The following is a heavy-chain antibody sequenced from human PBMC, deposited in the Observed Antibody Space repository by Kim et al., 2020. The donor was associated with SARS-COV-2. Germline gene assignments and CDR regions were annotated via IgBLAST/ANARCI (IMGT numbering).Heavy chain of an antibody. CDR1: GYRFSDSW. D-gene: IGHD3-22*01. V-gene: IGHV5-51*01. CDR3: ARLADSDGSGDEAGDCFDV. Sequence: GESLKISCKGSGYRFSDSWIAWVRQMPGKGLEWMGIIYPGNSATRNSPSFQGQVTISVDRSISTAYLQWSSLKASDTAMYYCARLADSDGSGDEAGDCFDVWGQGAAVTVSS. CDR2: IYPGNSAT. J-gene: IGHJ3*01.